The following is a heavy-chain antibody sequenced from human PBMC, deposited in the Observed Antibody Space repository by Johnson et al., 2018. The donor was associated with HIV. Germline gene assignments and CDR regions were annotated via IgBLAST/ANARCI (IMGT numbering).Heavy chain of an antibody. CDR1: GFTFSDYA. D-gene: IGHD3-10*01. J-gene: IGHJ3*02. CDR2: ISYDGSNK. CDR3: AKEQWFGELFSAFDI. Sequence: QVQLVESGGNVVQPGRSLRLSCAASGFTFSDYAMHWVRQAPGKGLEWVAVISYDGSNKYYADSVKGRFTISRDNSKNTLYLQMNSLRAEDTAVYYCAKEQWFGELFSAFDIWGQGTMVTVSS. V-gene: IGHV3-30*04.